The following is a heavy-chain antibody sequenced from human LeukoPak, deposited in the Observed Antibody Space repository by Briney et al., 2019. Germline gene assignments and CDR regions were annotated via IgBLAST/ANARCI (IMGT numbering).Heavy chain of an antibody. CDR3: ARDRTLYSSGWELDY. CDR1: GYTFTGYY. D-gene: IGHD6-19*01. CDR2: INPNSGGT. J-gene: IGHJ4*02. V-gene: IGHV1-2*06. Sequence: ASVKVSCKASGYTFTGYYMHWVRQAPGQGLEWMGRINPNSGGTNYAQKFQGRVTMTRDTSISTAYMELSRLRSDDTAVYYRARDRTLYSSGWELDYWGQGTLVTVSS.